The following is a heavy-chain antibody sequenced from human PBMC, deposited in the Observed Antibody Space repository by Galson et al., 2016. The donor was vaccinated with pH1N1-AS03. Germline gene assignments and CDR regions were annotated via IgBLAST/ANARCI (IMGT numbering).Heavy chain of an antibody. CDR3: ARDRHYDSSGRYFYESEH. Sequence: SVKVSCKASGGTFSNYAISWMRQAPGQGLEWMGGIHPIFGTPSHAQKFRGRLTVTADASTSAAYMELGSLTSEDTAIYYCARDRHYDSSGRYFYESEHWGQGTLVIVSS. J-gene: IGHJ4*02. D-gene: IGHD3-22*01. CDR1: GGTFSNYA. V-gene: IGHV1-69*13. CDR2: IHPIFGTP.